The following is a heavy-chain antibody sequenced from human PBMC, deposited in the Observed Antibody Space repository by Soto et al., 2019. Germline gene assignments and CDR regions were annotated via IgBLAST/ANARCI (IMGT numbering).Heavy chain of an antibody. J-gene: IGHJ4*02. CDR2: IIPMFETT. Sequence: QVQLVQSGAEVKKPGSSVKVSCKASGGAFGSYAINWVRQAPGQGLEWMGGIIPMFETTNYAQRFQGRVMVTADESTSTVYLELTRLRSEDTGMYYCTRHRGYSSGYWGQDFWGQGTLVTVSS. CDR3: TRHRGYSSGYWGQDF. D-gene: IGHD5-12*01. V-gene: IGHV1-69*01. CDR1: GGAFGSYA.